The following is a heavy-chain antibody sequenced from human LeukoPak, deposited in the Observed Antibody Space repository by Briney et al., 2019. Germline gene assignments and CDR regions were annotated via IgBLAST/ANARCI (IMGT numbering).Heavy chain of an antibody. V-gene: IGHV4-39*01. J-gene: IGHJ3*02. D-gene: IGHD3-16*02. Sequence: SETLSLACTVSGGSVSSPDDYWGWIRQPPGKGLEWSGSIFFTGNTLYNPSLTSRVSMSIDLSKNQFTLRLSSVTAADTAVYYCARHSHRQGNAFEIWGPGTMVTVSS. CDR3: ARHSHRQGNAFEI. CDR1: GGSVSSPDDY. CDR2: IFFTGNT.